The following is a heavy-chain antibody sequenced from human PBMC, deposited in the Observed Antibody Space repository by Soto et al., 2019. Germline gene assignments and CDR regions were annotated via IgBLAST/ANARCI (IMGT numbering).Heavy chain of an antibody. CDR1: GFTLSDYY. CDR2: TRNRANRHTT. J-gene: IGHJ4*02. CDR3: ARGGNTNWRYFDY. Sequence: EVQLVESGGGLVQPGGSLRLSCAASGFTLSDYYMDWLRQAPGEGLEWVGRTRNRANRHTTEYAASVKGRFTISRDDSRNSLYLQINSLKTEDTAVYYCARGGNTNWRYFDYWGQGTLVTVSS. V-gene: IGHV3-72*01. D-gene: IGHD1-1*01.